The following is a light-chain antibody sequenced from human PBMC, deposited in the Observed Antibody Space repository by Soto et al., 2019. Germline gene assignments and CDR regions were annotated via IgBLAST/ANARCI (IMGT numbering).Light chain of an antibody. CDR2: RAS. J-gene: IGKJ1*01. CDR1: QSVSTW. CDR3: HQYSSYPWT. Sequence: DIQMTQSPSTLSASVGDRVTITCRASQSVSTWLAWYQQKPGKAPKVLIYRASTLESGVPSRFRGSGSGTDFTLTISSLQPDDFATYHCHQYSSYPWTFGQGTKLEIK. V-gene: IGKV1-5*03.